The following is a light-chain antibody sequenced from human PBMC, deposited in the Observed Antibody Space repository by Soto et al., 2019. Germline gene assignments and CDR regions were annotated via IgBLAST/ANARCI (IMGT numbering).Light chain of an antibody. V-gene: IGLV2-11*01. CDR1: SSDVGGYNY. J-gene: IGLJ3*02. CDR3: CSYAGSSPWV. CDR2: DVT. Sequence: QSALTQPRSVSGSPGQSVTISCTGTSSDVGGYNYVSWYQQHPGKAPKVMIYDVTKRPSGVPDRFSGSKSGNTASLTISGLQAEDEADYYCCSYAGSSPWVFGGGTKLTVL.